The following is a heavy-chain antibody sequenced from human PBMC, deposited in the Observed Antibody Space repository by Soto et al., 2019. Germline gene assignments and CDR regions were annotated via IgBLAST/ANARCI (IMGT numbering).Heavy chain of an antibody. Sequence: GGSLRLSCVGSGISFSDAWMNWVRQAPGRGLEWVGRIKRQTEGGTTDYPASVKGRFIISRDDSENTLYLQMNSLKTEDTAMYYCTTDPPAGSRAIDYWGQGTQVTVSS. CDR1: GISFSDAW. CDR2: IKRQTEGGTT. J-gene: IGHJ4*02. CDR3: TTDPPAGSRAIDY. V-gene: IGHV3-15*07.